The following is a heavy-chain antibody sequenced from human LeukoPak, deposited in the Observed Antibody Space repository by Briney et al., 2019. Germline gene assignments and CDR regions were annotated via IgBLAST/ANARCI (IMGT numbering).Heavy chain of an antibody. CDR2: ISYDGGNK. Sequence: PGGSLRLSCAASGFTFSSYAMHWVRQAPGKGLEWVAVISYDGGNKYYADSVKGRFTISRDNSKNTLYLQMNSLRAEDTAVYYCARDVDPGIAVAGSFDYWGQGTLVTVSS. J-gene: IGHJ4*02. CDR3: ARDVDPGIAVAGSFDY. CDR1: GFTFSSYA. D-gene: IGHD6-19*01. V-gene: IGHV3-30-3*01.